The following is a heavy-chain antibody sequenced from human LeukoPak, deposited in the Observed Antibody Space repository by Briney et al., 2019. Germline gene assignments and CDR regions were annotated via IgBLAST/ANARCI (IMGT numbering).Heavy chain of an antibody. Sequence: ASVKVSCKTSGGTYSNYAISWVRQATGQGLEWMGWMNPNSGNTGYAQKFQGRVTMTRNTSISTAYMELSSLRSEDTAVYYCARYDDFGGVIVWGQGTLVTVSS. D-gene: IGHD3-16*02. CDR3: ARYDDFGGVIV. J-gene: IGHJ4*02. V-gene: IGHV1-8*02. CDR1: GGTYSNYA. CDR2: MNPNSGNT.